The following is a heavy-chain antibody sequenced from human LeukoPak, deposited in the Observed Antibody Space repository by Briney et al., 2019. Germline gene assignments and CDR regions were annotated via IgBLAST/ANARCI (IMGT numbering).Heavy chain of an antibody. J-gene: IGHJ4*02. CDR2: INHSGST. CDR1: GGSFSGYY. Sequence: SETLSLTCAVYGGSFSGYYWSWIRQPPGKGLEWIGEINHSGSTNYNPSLKSRVTISVDTSKNQFSLKLSSVTAADTAVYYCARGYHPRYYYDSSGYYGRSVNYYFDYWGQGTLVTVSS. CDR3: ARGYHPRYYYDSSGYYGRSVNYYFDY. D-gene: IGHD3-22*01. V-gene: IGHV4-34*01.